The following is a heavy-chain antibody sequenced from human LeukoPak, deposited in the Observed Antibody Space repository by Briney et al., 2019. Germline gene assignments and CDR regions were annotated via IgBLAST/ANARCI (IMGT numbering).Heavy chain of an antibody. CDR2: TYYRSKWFY. V-gene: IGHV6-1*01. D-gene: IGHD3-3*01. CDR1: GDSVSSTSAT. J-gene: IGHJ4*02. CDR3: ARSQYYDFWTAYYPFDY. Sequence: SQTLSLTCAISGDSVSSTSATWNWIRQSPSRGLEWLGRTYYRSKWFYDYAVSVRSGITINPDTSKNQFSLQLNSVTPEDTAVYYCARSQYYDFWTAYYPFDYWGQGTLVAVSS.